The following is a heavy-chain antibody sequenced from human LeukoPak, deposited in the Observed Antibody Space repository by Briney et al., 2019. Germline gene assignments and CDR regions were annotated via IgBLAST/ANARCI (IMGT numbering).Heavy chain of an antibody. V-gene: IGHV3-48*04. D-gene: IGHD2-15*01. J-gene: IGHJ6*02. CDR1: GFSFSSYG. CDR3: AKVDYCSGGSCYSGGYGMDV. Sequence: GGSLRLSCAASGFSFSSYGMNWVRQAPGKGLEWVSYISSSSSTMYYADSVKGRFTISRDNAKNSMYLQMNSLRVEDTAVYYCAKVDYCSGGSCYSGGYGMDVWGQGTTVTVSS. CDR2: ISSSSSTM.